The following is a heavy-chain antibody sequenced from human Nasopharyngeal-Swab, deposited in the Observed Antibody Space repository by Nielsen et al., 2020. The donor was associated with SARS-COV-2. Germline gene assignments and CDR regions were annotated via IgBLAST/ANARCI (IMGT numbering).Heavy chain of an antibody. J-gene: IGHJ6*03. CDR2: IRSKAYGGTT. Sequence: GESLKISCAASGFTFSSYAMSWFRQAPGKGLEWVGFIRSKAYGGTTEYAASVKGRFTISRDDSKSIAYLQMNSLKTEDTAVYYCTRDHREYCGGDCYRLYYYYYYMDVWGKGTTVTVSS. CDR3: TRDHREYCGGDCYRLYYYYYYMDV. V-gene: IGHV3-49*03. CDR1: GFTFSSYA. D-gene: IGHD2-21*02.